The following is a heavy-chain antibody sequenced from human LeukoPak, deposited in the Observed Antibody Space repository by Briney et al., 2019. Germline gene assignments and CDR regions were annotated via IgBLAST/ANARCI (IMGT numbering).Heavy chain of an antibody. CDR1: GYSISSGYY. CDR3: AREVVPAAMYWYFDL. V-gene: IGHV4-38-2*02. D-gene: IGHD2-2*01. CDR2: IYHSGST. J-gene: IGHJ2*01. Sequence: KPSETLSLTCAVSGYSISSGYYWGWIRPPPGKGLEWIGSIYHSGSTYYNPSLKSRVTISVDTSKNRFSLKLSSVTAADTAVYYCAREVVPAAMYWYFDLWGRGTLVTVSS.